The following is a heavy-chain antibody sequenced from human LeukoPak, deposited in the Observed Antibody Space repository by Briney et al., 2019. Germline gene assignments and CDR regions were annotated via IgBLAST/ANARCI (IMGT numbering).Heavy chain of an antibody. CDR1: GGTFSSYA. CDR3: ARLNSSSWYPYFDF. Sequence: SVKVSCKASGGTFSSYAISWVRQAPGQGLEWMGGIIPIFGTANYAQKFQGRVTITADESTSTAYMKLSSLRSEDTAVYYCARLNSSSWYPYFDFWGQGTLVTVSS. D-gene: IGHD6-13*01. CDR2: IIPIFGTA. J-gene: IGHJ4*02. V-gene: IGHV1-69*13.